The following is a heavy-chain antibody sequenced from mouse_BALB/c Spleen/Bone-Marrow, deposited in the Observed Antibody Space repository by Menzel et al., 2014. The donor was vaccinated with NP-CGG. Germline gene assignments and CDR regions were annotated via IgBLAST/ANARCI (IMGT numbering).Heavy chain of an antibody. Sequence: EVQRVEPGGGLVQPGGSLKLSCAAPGFGFSRYWMSRVRQCPGKGLEWIGEINPDSSTINYTPSLKDKFIISRDNAKNTLYLQMSKVRSEDTALYYCARQGYYGKGDYWGQGTTLTVSS. CDR1: GFGFSRYW. CDR2: INPDSSTI. CDR3: ARQGYYGKGDY. D-gene: IGHD2-1*01. V-gene: IGHV4-1*02. J-gene: IGHJ2*01.